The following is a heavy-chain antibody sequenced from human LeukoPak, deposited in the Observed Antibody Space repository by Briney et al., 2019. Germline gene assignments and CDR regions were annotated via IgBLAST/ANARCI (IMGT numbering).Heavy chain of an antibody. J-gene: IGHJ4*02. Sequence: PGGSLRLSCAASGFTFSSYAMSWVRQAPGKGLEWVSAISGSGGSTYYADSVKGRFTISRDNSKNTLYLQMNSLRADDTAVYYCAKDLYFGELPTLVDYWGQGTLVTVSS. CDR3: AKDLYFGELPTLVDY. CDR1: GFTFSSYA. D-gene: IGHD3-10*01. V-gene: IGHV3-23*01. CDR2: ISGSGGST.